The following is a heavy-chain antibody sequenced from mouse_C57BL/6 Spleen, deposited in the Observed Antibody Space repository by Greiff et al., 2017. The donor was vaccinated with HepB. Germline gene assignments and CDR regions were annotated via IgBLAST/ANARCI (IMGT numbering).Heavy chain of an antibody. CDR1: GYTFTDYN. Sequence: EVQLQQSGPELVKPGASVKMSCKAFGYTFTDYNMHWVKQSHGKSLEWIGYINPNNGGTSYNQKFKGKATLTVNKSSSTAYMELRSLTSEDSAVYYCARDGSSPYYAMDYWGQGTSVSVSS. J-gene: IGHJ4*01. V-gene: IGHV1-22*01. CDR2: INPNNGGT. D-gene: IGHD1-1*01. CDR3: ARDGSSPYYAMDY.